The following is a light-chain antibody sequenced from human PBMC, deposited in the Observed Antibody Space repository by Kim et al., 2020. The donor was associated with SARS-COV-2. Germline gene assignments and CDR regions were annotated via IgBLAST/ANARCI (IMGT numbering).Light chain of an antibody. Sequence: LGASVKLTCTLSSGHSSYAVAWHQQQPEKGPRYLMTLNSDGSHSKGDGIPDRFSGSSSGAERYLTISSLQSEDEADYYCQTWGTGVFGGGTQLTVL. J-gene: IGLJ3*02. CDR3: QTWGTGV. CDR1: SGHSSYA. CDR2: LNSDGSH. V-gene: IGLV4-69*01.